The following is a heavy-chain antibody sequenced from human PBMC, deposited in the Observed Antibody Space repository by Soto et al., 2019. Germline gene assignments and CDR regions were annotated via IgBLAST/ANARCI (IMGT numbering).Heavy chain of an antibody. D-gene: IGHD1-26*01. CDR3: ARLVGATDNWFDP. J-gene: IGHJ5*02. CDR1: GGSISSYY. V-gene: IGHV4-59*01. CDR2: IYYSGST. Sequence: SETLSLTCTVSGGSISSYYWSWIRQPPGKGLEWIGYIYYSGSTNYNPSLKSRVTISVDTSKNQFSLKLSSVTAVDTAVYHCARLVGATDNWFDPWGQGTLVTVSS.